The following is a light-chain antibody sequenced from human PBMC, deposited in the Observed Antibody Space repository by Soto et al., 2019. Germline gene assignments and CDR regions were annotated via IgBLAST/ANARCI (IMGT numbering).Light chain of an antibody. V-gene: IGLV2-14*01. CDR3: SSYTSDSSYV. J-gene: IGLJ1*01. CDR1: SSDVGLYDY. CDR2: AVS. Sequence: QSALTQPASVSGSPGQSITVSCTGTSSDVGLYDYVSWYQQHPGKAPQLMIYAVSNRPSGVSNRFSASKSGNTAYLFISGLQAEDEADYYCSSYTSDSSYVFGSGTKVTVX.